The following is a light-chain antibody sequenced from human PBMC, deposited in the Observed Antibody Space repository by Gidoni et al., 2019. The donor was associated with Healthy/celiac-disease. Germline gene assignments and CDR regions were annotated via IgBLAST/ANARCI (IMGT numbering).Light chain of an antibody. CDR3: PQRRPWPPPFT. CDR1: QSVSSY. CDR2: DAS. J-gene: IGKJ3*01. V-gene: IGKV3-11*01. Sequence: EMVLTQSPATLSLSPGERATLSCRASQSVSSYLDWYQQKPRQAPRLLIYDASNRATGIPARFSGCGSGPLFTLPLSSLSPEYFPVYSCPQRRPWPPPFTFVPVTKVDIK.